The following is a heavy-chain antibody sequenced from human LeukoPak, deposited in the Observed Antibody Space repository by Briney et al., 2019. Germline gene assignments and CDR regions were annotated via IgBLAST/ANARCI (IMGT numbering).Heavy chain of an antibody. CDR3: AREDLYYMDV. CDR2: MNQDGSEY. CDR1: GFTFSGYW. V-gene: IGHV3-7*01. J-gene: IGHJ6*03. Sequence: GGSLRLSCAASGFTFSGYWMSWVRQAPGKGLEWVANMNQDGSEYYYVDSVKGRFTISRDNAKNSLYLQMNSLRAEDTAVYYCAREDLYYMDVWGKGTTVTVSS.